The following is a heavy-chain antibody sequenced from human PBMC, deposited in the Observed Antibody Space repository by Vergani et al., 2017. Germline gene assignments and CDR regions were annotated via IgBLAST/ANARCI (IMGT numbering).Heavy chain of an antibody. D-gene: IGHD3-3*01. CDR1: GGTFSSYA. V-gene: IGHV1-69*06. CDR2: IIPIFGTA. Sequence: QVQLVQSGAEVKKPGSSVKVSCKASGGTFSSYAISWVRQAPGQGLEWMGGIIPIFGTANYAQKFQGRVTITADKSTSTAYMELSSLRSEDTAVYYCARDPANNYDFWSGSSRYNWFDPWGQGTPVTVSS. J-gene: IGHJ5*02. CDR3: ARDPANNYDFWSGSSRYNWFDP.